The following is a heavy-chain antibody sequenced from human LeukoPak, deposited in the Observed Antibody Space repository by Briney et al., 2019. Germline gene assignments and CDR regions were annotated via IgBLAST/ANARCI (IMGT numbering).Heavy chain of an antibody. Sequence: PGGSLRLSCAASGFTFDDYAMHWVRQAPGKGLEWVSGISWNSGIIGYADSVKGRFTISRDNAKNTLYLQMNSLRAEDTAVYYCARSYYGSGSTTEYWGQGTLVTVSS. V-gene: IGHV3-9*01. D-gene: IGHD3-10*01. CDR2: ISWNSGII. CDR3: ARSYYGSGSTTEY. CDR1: GFTFDDYA. J-gene: IGHJ4*02.